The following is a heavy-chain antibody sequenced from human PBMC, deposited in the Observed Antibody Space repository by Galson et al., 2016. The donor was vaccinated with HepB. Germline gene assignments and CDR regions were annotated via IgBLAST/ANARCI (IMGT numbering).Heavy chain of an antibody. D-gene: IGHD3-10*01. Sequence: SETLSLTCTVSGGSVSGGAYYWNWIRQPPGKGLEWIGYIYYSGSTNYNSSLKSRVTISLDTSKKQFSLKVTSVTAADTAVYYCATSFSSGAVNGMDVWGQGTTVTVSS. V-gene: IGHV4-61*08. CDR2: IYYSGST. CDR1: GGSVSGGAYY. J-gene: IGHJ6*02. CDR3: ATSFSSGAVNGMDV.